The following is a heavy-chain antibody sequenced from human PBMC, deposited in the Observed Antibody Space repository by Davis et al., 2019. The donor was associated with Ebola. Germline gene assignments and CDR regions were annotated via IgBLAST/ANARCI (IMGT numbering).Heavy chain of an antibody. CDR1: GGSISSGGYY. V-gene: IGHV4-31*03. J-gene: IGHJ6*02. CDR3: ARDFILVRGMDV. D-gene: IGHD2-21*01. CDR2: IYYSGST. Sequence: PSETLSLTCTVSGGSISSGGYYWSWIRQHPGKGLEWIGYIYYSGSTYYNPSLKSRVTISVDTSKNQFSLKLSSVTAADTAVYYCARDFILVRGMDVWGQGTTVTVSS.